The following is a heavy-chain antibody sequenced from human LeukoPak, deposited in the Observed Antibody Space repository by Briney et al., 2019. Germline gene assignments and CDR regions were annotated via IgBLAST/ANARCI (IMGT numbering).Heavy chain of an antibody. Sequence: GESLNISCQGSGYSFTSSWIPWVRQTPGQGLEWMGRIYPPYSNTRYSPSFQGQATISVDKSIRTAYLQWTSLNASDTAMYYCARQGCSTISCHTIENWGQRALVTVSS. CDR2: IYPPYSNT. CDR1: GYSFTSSW. J-gene: IGHJ4*02. D-gene: IGHD2-2*02. CDR3: ARQGCSTISCHTIEN. V-gene: IGHV5-51*01.